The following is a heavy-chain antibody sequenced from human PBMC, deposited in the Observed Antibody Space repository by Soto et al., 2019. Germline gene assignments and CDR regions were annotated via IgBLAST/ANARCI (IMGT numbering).Heavy chain of an antibody. D-gene: IGHD1-26*01. J-gene: IGHJ3*02. CDR2: IGTAGDT. CDR1: GFTFSSYD. CDR3: ARAGSGSYRDAFDI. V-gene: IGHV3-13*01. Sequence: PGGSLRLSCAASGFTFSSYDMHWVRQATGKGLEWVSAIGTAGDTYYPGSVKGRFTISRENAKNSLYLQMNSLRAGDTAVYYCARAGSGSYRDAFDIWGKGTIVTVPS.